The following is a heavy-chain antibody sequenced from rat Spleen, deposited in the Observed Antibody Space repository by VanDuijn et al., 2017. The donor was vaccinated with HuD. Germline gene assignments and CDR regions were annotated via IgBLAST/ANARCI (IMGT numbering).Heavy chain of an antibody. CDR1: GYSISSSYK. CDR3: ARWVIYNSPFDY. V-gene: IGHV3-3*01. CDR2: INSAGTT. D-gene: IGHD4-3*01. J-gene: IGHJ2*01. Sequence: VQLQESGPGLVKPSQSLSLTCSVTGYSISSSYKWNWIRKFPENKLEWMGYINSAGTTNYNPSLKSRISISRDTSKNQFFLQVNSVTTEDTATYYCARWVIYNSPFDYWGQGVMVTVSS.